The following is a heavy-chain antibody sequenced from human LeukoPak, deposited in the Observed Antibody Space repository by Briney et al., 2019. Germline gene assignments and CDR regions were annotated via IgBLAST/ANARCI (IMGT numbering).Heavy chain of an antibody. CDR1: GDSISSSSYY. J-gene: IGHJ1*01. Sequence: PSETLSLTCTVSGDSISSSSYYWGWIRQPPGTGLEWIGSIYYTGYTYDNPSLRSRITMSVDTPKNQFSLQLNSVTPEDTAVYYCARGPSYFQHWGQGTLVTVSS. CDR2: IYYTGYT. CDR3: ARGPSYFQH. V-gene: IGHV4-39*01.